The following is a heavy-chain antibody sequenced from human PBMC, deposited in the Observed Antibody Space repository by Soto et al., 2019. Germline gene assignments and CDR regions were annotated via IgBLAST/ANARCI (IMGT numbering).Heavy chain of an antibody. CDR3: ARPYCSSANCYSPPVY. Sequence: EVQLVESGGGLVQPGESLRLSCAASGLTLSNFWVNWVRQAPGKGLVWVSHISVDGSITNYADSVKGRFTISRDNAKNTVYLQMNSLRAEDTAVYYCARPYCSSANCYSPPVYWGQGTLVTVST. D-gene: IGHD2-2*01. J-gene: IGHJ4*02. V-gene: IGHV3-74*01. CDR1: GLTLSNFW. CDR2: ISVDGSIT.